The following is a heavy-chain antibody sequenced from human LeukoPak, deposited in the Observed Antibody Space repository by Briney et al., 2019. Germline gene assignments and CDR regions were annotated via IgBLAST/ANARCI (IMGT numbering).Heavy chain of an antibody. CDR3: ARDESYYYDSSGYYRTDAFDI. CDR2: INPNSGGT. CDR1: GYTFTGYY. J-gene: IGHJ3*02. D-gene: IGHD3-22*01. V-gene: IGHV1-2*02. Sequence: ASAKVSCKASGYTFTGYYMHWVRQAPGQGLEWMGWINPNSGGTNYAQKFQGRVTMTRDTSISTAYMELSRLRSDDTAVYYCARDESYYYDSSGYYRTDAFDIWGQGTMVTVSS.